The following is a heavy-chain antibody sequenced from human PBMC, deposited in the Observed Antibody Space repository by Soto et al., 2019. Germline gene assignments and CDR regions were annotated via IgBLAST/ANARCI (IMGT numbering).Heavy chain of an antibody. J-gene: IGHJ6*02. V-gene: IGHV4-34*01. CDR1: GGSFSGYY. CDR3: ASVTRTCISTSCYRYYYGMDV. Sequence: SETLSLTCAVYGGSFSGYYWTWIRQPPGTGLEWIGEINHSGSTNYNPSLKSRVTISVDTSKNQFSLKLSSVTAADTAVYYCASVTRTCISTSCYRYYYGMDVWGQGTTVT. D-gene: IGHD2-2*02. CDR2: INHSGST.